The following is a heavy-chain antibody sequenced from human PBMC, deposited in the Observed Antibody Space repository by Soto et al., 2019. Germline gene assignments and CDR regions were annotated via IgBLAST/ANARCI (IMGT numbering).Heavy chain of an antibody. D-gene: IGHD3-10*01. CDR1: GGSISSGDYY. V-gene: IGHV4-30-4*01. Sequence: QVQLQESGPGLVKPSQTLSLTCTVSGGSISSGDYYWSWIRQPPGKGLEWIGYIYYSGSTYYNPSLKSRVTISVDTSKNQFSLKLSSVTAADTAVYYCARVVEGSPSGDYYFDYWGQGTLVTVSS. J-gene: IGHJ4*02. CDR3: ARVVEGSPSGDYYFDY. CDR2: IYYSGST.